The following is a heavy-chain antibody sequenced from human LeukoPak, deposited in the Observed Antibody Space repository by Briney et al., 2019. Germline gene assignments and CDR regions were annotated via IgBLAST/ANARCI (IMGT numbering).Heavy chain of an antibody. CDR3: ARGGSSSFDS. Sequence: SETLSLTCSVSGGSISSGSYYWSWIRQSAGNGLECIGRIYTSGSTRYNPSLKSRVTISADTSKNQFSLKLSSVTAADTAVYYCARGGSSSFDSWGQGTLVTVSS. CDR2: IYTSGST. D-gene: IGHD3-10*01. V-gene: IGHV4-61*02. CDR1: GGSISSGSYY. J-gene: IGHJ4*02.